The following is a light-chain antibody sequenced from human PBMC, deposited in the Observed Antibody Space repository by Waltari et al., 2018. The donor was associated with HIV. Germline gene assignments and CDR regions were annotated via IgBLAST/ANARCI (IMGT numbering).Light chain of an antibody. Sequence: QSVLTQPPSVSGAPGQRVTISCTGSSSNIGAGYDVHWYQQLPGTAPKLLIYGNSNRPSGVPYRFSGSKSGTSSSLAITGLQAEDEADYCCQSYDSSLSAPVVFGGGTKLTVL. V-gene: IGLV1-40*01. CDR2: GNS. J-gene: IGLJ2*01. CDR3: QSYDSSLSAPVV. CDR1: SSNIGAGYD.